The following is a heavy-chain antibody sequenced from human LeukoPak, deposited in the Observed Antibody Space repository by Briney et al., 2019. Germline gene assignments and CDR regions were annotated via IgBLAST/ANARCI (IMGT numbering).Heavy chain of an antibody. CDR3: ARVSVAGKVGYFDY. CDR1: GFTFSSYS. Sequence: GGSLRLSCAASGFTFSSYSMNWVRQAPGKGLEWVSSISSSSSYIYYVDSVKGRFTISRDNAKNSLYLQMNSLRAEDTAVYYCARVSVAGKVGYFDYWGQGTLVTVSS. V-gene: IGHV3-21*01. D-gene: IGHD6-19*01. J-gene: IGHJ4*02. CDR2: ISSSSSYI.